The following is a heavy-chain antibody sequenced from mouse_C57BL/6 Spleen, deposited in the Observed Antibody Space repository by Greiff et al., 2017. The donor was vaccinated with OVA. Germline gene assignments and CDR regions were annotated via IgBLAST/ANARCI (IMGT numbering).Heavy chain of an antibody. V-gene: IGHV1-81*01. CDR1: GYTFTSYG. CDR3: ARGCYFDY. J-gene: IGHJ2*01. Sequence: VQLQQPGAELARPGASVKLSCKASGYTFTSYGISWVKQRTGQGLEWIGEIYPSSGNTYYNEKFKGKATLTADKSSSTAYMQLRSLTSEDSAVYSGARGCYFDYWGQGTTLTVSS. CDR2: IYPSSGNT.